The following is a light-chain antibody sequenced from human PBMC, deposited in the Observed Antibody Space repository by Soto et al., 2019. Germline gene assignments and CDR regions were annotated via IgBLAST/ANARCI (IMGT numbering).Light chain of an antibody. CDR2: DTS. J-gene: IGKJ5*01. Sequence: EIVMTQSPATLSVSPGERATLSCRAGQSVSNNLAWYQQKPGQPPRLLIYDTSNRATGIPARFSGSGSGTDFTLTISGLEPADLGVYYCQQRHNWPIAFGQGTRLEI. CDR1: QSVSNN. V-gene: IGKV3-11*01. CDR3: QQRHNWPIA.